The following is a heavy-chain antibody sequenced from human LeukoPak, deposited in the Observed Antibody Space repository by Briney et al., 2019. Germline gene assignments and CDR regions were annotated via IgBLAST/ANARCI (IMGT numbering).Heavy chain of an antibody. Sequence: PLETLSLTCAVYGGSFSGYYWSWIRQPPGKGLEWIGEINHSGSTNYNPSLKSRVTISVDTSKNQFSLKLSSVTAADTAVYYCARDAYCGGDCYNAFDIWGQGTMVTVSS. V-gene: IGHV4-34*01. CDR3: ARDAYCGGDCYNAFDI. D-gene: IGHD2-21*02. CDR1: GGSFSGYY. CDR2: INHSGST. J-gene: IGHJ3*02.